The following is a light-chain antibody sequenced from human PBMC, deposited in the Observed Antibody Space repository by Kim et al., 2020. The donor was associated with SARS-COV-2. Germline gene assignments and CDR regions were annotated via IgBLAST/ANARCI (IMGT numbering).Light chain of an antibody. V-gene: IGKV1-9*01. CDR1: LCISSY. CDR3: QQLHGYPLT. CDR2: SAS. J-gene: IGKJ4*01. Sequence: ASVGDRVTPTSRASLCISSYLAWYQQRPVLGPKVLFYSASTLQSGVPSRFSGSGSGTDFTLTLTSLQPEDFATYFCQQLHGYPLTFGGGTTVDIK.